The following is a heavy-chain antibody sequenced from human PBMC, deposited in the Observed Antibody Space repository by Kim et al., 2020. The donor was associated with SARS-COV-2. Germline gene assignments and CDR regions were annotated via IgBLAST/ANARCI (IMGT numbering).Heavy chain of an antibody. D-gene: IGHD1-26*01. Sequence: VSVKSRITINPDTSKNQFSLQLNSVTPEDTAVYYCARDLDPHMGGDASDIWGQGTMVTVSS. J-gene: IGHJ3*02. CDR3: ARDLDPHMGGDASDI. V-gene: IGHV6-1*01.